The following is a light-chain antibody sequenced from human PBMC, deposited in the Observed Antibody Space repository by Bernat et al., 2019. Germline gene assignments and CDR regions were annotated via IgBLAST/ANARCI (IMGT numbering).Light chain of an antibody. Sequence: QSVLTQPPSVSGTPGQTVIISCSGSTPNIGSNSVSWCQQLPGAAPKPLTYNNNQRPSGVPDRFSGSKSGASASLAISGLQSEDEADYYCVAWDDRLNHWVFGGGTTLPVL. CDR2: NNN. CDR3: VAWDDRLNHWV. V-gene: IGLV1-44*01. J-gene: IGLJ3*02. CDR1: TPNIGSNS.